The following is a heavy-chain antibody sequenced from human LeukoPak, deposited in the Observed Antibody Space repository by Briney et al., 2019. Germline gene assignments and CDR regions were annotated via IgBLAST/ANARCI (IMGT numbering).Heavy chain of an antibody. CDR3: ARDDYYYDSSGYYSLFDY. CDR1: GYTFTSYA. Sequence: VASVKVSCKASGYTFTSYAMNWVRQAPGQGLEWMGWINTNTGNPTYAQGFTGRFVFSLDTSVSTAYLQISSLKAEDTAVYYCARDDYYYDSSGYYSLFDYWGQGTLVTVSS. CDR2: INTNTGNP. D-gene: IGHD3-22*01. J-gene: IGHJ4*02. V-gene: IGHV7-4-1*02.